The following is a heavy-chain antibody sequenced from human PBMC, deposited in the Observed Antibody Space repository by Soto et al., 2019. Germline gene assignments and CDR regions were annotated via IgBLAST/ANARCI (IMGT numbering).Heavy chain of an antibody. CDR2: IHNSGST. Sequence: QVQLQESGPGLVKPSETLSLTCTVSGGSITSYYWSWIRQPPGKGLEWIGYIHNSGSTSYNPSLQSRVTISADVSKNQFSLDLNSVTAADTAVYYCARRWSGTDYWGHGTLVTVSS. CDR1: GGSITSYY. D-gene: IGHD3-10*01. J-gene: IGHJ4*01. V-gene: IGHV4-59*01. CDR3: ARRWSGTDY.